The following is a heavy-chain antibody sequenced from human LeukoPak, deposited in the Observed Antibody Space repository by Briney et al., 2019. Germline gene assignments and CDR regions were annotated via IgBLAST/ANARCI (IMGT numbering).Heavy chain of an antibody. Sequence: PSETLSLTCTVSGGSISSYYWSWIRQPPGKGLEWIGYIYYSGSTNYNPSLKSRVTISVDTSKNQFSLKLSSVTAAATAVYYCARPPGIAAAAGGGGFDYWGQATLVTVSS. CDR1: GGSISSYY. CDR3: ARPPGIAAAAGGGGFDY. CDR2: IYYSGST. D-gene: IGHD6-13*01. J-gene: IGHJ4*02. V-gene: IGHV4-59*12.